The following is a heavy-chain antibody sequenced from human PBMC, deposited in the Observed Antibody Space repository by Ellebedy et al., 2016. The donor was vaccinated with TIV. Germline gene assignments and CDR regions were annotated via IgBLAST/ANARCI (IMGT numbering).Heavy chain of an antibody. CDR3: SAAYGRVTPAY. J-gene: IGHJ4*02. CDR2: MSVSGLS. CDR1: GGSINSDY. D-gene: IGHD4-17*01. V-gene: IGHV4-59*01. Sequence: MPSETLSLTCTVSGGSINSDYWSWFRQPPGKGLEWIGYMSVSGLSNYNPSLKSRVTISMDTSKNQFSLRLTSVTAADTAVYYCSAAYGRVTPAYWGQGTLVTVSS.